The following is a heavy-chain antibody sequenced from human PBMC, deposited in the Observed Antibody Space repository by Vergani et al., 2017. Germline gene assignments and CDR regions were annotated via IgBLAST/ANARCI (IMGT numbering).Heavy chain of an antibody. CDR3: AREDRSIDLYYFDY. D-gene: IGHD1-26*01. Sequence: VQLVESGGGLVKPGGSLRLSCAASGFTFSDFSMSWVCQAPGKGLEWVAFIGSSGPYINYADSVKGRFIISRDNTKNSLYLQMNSLRAEDTAVYYCAREDRSIDLYYFDYWGQGTLVTASS. CDR2: IGSSGPYI. V-gene: IGHV3-21*01. CDR1: GFTFSDFS. J-gene: IGHJ4*02.